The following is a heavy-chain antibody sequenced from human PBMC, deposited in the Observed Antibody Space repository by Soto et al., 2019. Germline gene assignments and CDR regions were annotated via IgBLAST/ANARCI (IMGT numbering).Heavy chain of an antibody. V-gene: IGHV1-18*01. J-gene: IGHJ4*02. CDR3: ARDSYERGDLDSSSKLTRFDY. D-gene: IGHD6-13*01. Sequence: ASVKVSCKASGYTFNSFGITWVRQAPGQGLEWMGWISAYNGNTNYAQKLQGRVTMTTDTSTSTAYMELRSLRSDDTAVYYCARDSYERGDLDSSSKLTRFDYWAQGTMVTVSS. CDR1: GYTFNSFG. CDR2: ISAYNGNT.